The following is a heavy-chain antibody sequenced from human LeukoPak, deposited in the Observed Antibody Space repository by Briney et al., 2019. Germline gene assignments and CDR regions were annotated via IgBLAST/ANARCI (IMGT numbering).Heavy chain of an antibody. D-gene: IGHD5-12*01. CDR3: ARHGWLGLRLGGWFDP. J-gene: IGHJ5*02. V-gene: IGHV4-61*08. Sequence: PSETLSLTCTVSGGSISSGGYYWSWIRQHPGKGLEWIGYIYTSGSTNYNPSLKSRVTISVDTSKNQFSLKLSSVTAADTAVYYCARHGWLGLRLGGWFDPWGQGTLVTVSS. CDR1: GGSISSGGYY. CDR2: IYTSGST.